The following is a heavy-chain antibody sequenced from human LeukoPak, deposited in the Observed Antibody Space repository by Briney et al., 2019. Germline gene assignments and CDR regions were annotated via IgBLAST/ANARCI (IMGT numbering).Heavy chain of an antibody. CDR1: GYTFTGYY. Sequence: ASVKVSCKASGYTFTGYYMHWVRQAPGQGLEWMGIISPSDGGTTYQGRVTMTRDTSTSTVYMELSSLRSEDTAMFYCARDIKRSRARWENLGFDPWGQGTLVTVSS. D-gene: IGHD1-26*01. J-gene: IGHJ5*02. CDR3: ARDIKRSRARWENLGFDP. CDR2: ISPSDGGT. V-gene: IGHV1-46*01.